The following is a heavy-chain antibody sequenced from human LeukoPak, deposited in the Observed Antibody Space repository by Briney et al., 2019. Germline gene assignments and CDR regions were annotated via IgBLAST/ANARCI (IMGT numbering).Heavy chain of an antibody. J-gene: IGHJ4*02. CDR1: GGSFSSYY. V-gene: IGHV4-34*01. CDR3: ARVRRIRFLEWFYYFDY. CDR2: INHSGSS. Sequence: SETLSLTCAVSGGSFSSYYLSWIRQPPGKGLEWIGEINHSGSSNYNPSLKSRVTISVDTSKNQLSLKLSSVTAADTAVYYCARVRRIRFLEWFYYFDYWGQGTLVTVSS. D-gene: IGHD3-3*01.